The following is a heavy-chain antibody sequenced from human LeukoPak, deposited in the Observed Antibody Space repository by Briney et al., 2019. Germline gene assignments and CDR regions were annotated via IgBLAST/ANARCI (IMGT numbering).Heavy chain of an antibody. CDR3: AKDIADCTNGVCYAFDI. D-gene: IGHD2-8*01. J-gene: IGHJ3*02. V-gene: IGHV3-9*03. Sequence: GGSLRLSCAASGFTFSTYWMHWVRQAPGKGLVWVSGITWNGGTIAYADSVKGRFTISRDNAKNSLYLQMNSLRAEDVALYYCAKDIADCTNGVCYAFDIWGQGTTVTVSS. CDR2: ITWNGGTI. CDR1: GFTFSTYW.